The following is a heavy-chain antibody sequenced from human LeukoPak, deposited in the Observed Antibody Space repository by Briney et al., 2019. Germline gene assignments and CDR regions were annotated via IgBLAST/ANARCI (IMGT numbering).Heavy chain of an antibody. CDR3: ARIWDGYSGSDY. J-gene: IGHJ4*02. CDR2: ISRGIDTI. V-gene: IGHV3-48*01. Sequence: GGSLSLSCEGSAFIFSGDCMNWVREAPGEGVEWIADISRGIDTIHYADSVKGRFTISRDNAKNSVYLQMNSLRAEDTAVYYCARIWDGYSGSDYWGQGTLVTVSS. CDR1: AFIFSGDC. D-gene: IGHD1-26*01.